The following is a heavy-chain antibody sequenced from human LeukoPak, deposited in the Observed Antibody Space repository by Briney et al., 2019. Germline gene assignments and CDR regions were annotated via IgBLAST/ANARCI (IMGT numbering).Heavy chain of an antibody. CDR3: ARGPFYGGNSADY. CDR2: INPNSGGT. V-gene: IGHV1-2*02. J-gene: IGHJ4*02. D-gene: IGHD4-23*01. Sequence: GASVKVSCKASGYTFTGYYMHWVRQAPGQGLEWMGWINPNSGGTNYAQKFQGRVTMTRDTSISTVYMELSSLRSEDTAVYYCARGPFYGGNSADYWGQGTLVTVSS. CDR1: GYTFTGYY.